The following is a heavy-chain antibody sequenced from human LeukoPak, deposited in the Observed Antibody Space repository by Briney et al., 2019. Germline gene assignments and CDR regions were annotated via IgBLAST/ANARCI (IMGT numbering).Heavy chain of an antibody. V-gene: IGHV1-46*01. D-gene: IGHD3-3*01. CDR2: INPSGGST. CDR1: GYTFTSYY. CDR3: ARGAIFGVAPYYHGMDV. J-gene: IGHJ6*02. Sequence: ASVKVSCKASGYTFTSYYMHWVRQAPGQGLEWMGIINPSGGSTSYAQKFQGRVTMTRDTSTSTVYMELSSLRSEDTAVYYCARGAIFGVAPYYHGMDVWGQGTTVTVSS.